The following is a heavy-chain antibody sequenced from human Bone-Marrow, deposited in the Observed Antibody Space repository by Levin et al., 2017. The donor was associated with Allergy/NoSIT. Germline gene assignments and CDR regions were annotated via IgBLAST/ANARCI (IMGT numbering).Heavy chain of an antibody. V-gene: IGHV5-51*01. CDR3: TRKYYFASTRDNVVPDPFDV. CDR2: IFPGDSET. J-gene: IGHJ3*01. CDR1: GDTFRRYW. Sequence: LGESLKISCQAAGDTFRRYWIAWVRQMPGKGLEWMGIIFPGDSETRYSPSFKGHVNISVDRSLNTAHLQWSSLRASDTAIYYCTRKYYFASTRDNVVPDPFDVWGPGTMVTVSS. D-gene: IGHD3-10*01.